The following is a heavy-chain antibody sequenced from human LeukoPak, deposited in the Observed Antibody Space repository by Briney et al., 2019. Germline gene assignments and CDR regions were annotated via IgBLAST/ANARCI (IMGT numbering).Heavy chain of an antibody. J-gene: IGHJ6*03. CDR3: TRLVTMVRGPTSYYYYYYMDV. D-gene: IGHD3-10*01. CDR2: IRTKANSYAT. Sequence: GGSLRLSCAASGFTFSGSAMHWVRQASGKGLEWVGRIRTKANSYATAYAASVKGRFTISRDDSKNTAYLQMNSLNTEDTAVYYCTRLVTMVRGPTSYYYYYYMDVWGKGTTVTVSS. CDR1: GFTFSGSA. V-gene: IGHV3-73*01.